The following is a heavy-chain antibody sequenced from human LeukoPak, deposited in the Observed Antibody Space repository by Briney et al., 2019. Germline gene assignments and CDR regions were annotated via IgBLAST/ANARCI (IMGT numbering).Heavy chain of an antibody. Sequence: GGSLRLSCAASGFTFSSYSMNWVRQAPGKGLEWVSSISSSSSYRYYADSVKGRFTISRDNAKNSLYLQMNSLRAEDTAVYYCAREDYGDYLSYFDYWGQGTLVTVSS. CDR2: ISSSSSYR. CDR3: AREDYGDYLSYFDY. D-gene: IGHD4-17*01. CDR1: GFTFSSYS. V-gene: IGHV3-21*01. J-gene: IGHJ4*02.